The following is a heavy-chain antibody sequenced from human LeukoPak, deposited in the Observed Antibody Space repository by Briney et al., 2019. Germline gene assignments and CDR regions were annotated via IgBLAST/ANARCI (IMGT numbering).Heavy chain of an antibody. CDR1: GFTFSSYW. CDR2: IKQDGSEK. J-gene: IGHJ4*02. Sequence: GGSLRLSCAASGFTFSSYWVSGVRQAPGKAREWVANIKQDGSEKYYVDSVKGRFTISRDNAKNSLYLQMNSLRAADTAVYYCARDRGIAAFDYWGQGTLVTVSS. D-gene: IGHD6-13*01. V-gene: IGHV3-7*01. CDR3: ARDRGIAAFDY.